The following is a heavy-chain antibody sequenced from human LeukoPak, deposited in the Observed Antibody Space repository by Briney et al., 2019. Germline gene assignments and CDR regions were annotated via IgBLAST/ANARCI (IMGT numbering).Heavy chain of an antibody. V-gene: IGHV3-48*03. CDR2: ISSSGSII. D-gene: IGHD3-10*01. Sequence: GGSLRLSCAASGFTFSSYEMNWVRQAPGKGLEWVSYISSSGSIIYYTDSVKGRFTISRDNAKRSLYLQMNSLRAEDTAVYYCARAVRGVIRAFDYWGRGTLVTVSS. CDR1: GFTFSSYE. CDR3: ARAVRGVIRAFDY. J-gene: IGHJ4*02.